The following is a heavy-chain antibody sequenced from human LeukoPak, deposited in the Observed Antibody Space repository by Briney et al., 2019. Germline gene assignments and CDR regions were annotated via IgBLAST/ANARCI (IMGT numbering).Heavy chain of an antibody. CDR3: ARGLATYDSSGYTAFDI. V-gene: IGHV1-2*02. CDR2: INPNSGVT. Sequence: ASVRVSCKASGYTFTGYYMHWVRQVPGQGLEWMGWINPNSGVTNYAQMFQGRVTMTRDTSINTAYMELRRLRSDDTAVYYCARGLATYDSSGYTAFDIWGQGTMVTVSS. CDR1: GYTFTGYY. D-gene: IGHD3-22*01. J-gene: IGHJ3*02.